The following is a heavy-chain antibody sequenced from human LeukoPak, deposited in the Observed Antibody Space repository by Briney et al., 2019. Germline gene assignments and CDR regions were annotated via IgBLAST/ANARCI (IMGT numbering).Heavy chain of an antibody. CDR2: INWNGGST. D-gene: IGHD1-14*01. V-gene: IGHV3-20*04. Sequence: GGSLRLSCEASGFTFDDYGMIWVRQARGKGLEWVSGINWNGGSTGCADSVKGRFTISRDNAKNSLYLQMNSLRAEDTALYYCARADNPNYYYFYMDVWGKGTTVTVSS. CDR3: ARADNPNYYYFYMDV. J-gene: IGHJ6*03. CDR1: GFTFDDYG.